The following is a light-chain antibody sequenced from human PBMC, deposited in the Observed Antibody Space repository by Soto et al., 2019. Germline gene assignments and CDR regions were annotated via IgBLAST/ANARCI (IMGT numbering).Light chain of an antibody. Sequence: EIVMTQSPATLSVSPGEKVTLSCRASQLVRGSQVAWYQQKPGEAPRLLIFGASIRATGIPARFSGSGSGTEFTLTISSLQPEDFATYYCQQSYSTLWTFSQGTKVDI. CDR1: QLVRGSQ. V-gene: IGKV3-15*01. CDR3: QQSYSTLWT. J-gene: IGKJ1*01. CDR2: GAS.